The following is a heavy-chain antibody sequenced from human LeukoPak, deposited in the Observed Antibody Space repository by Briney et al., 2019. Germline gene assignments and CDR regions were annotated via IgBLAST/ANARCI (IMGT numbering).Heavy chain of an antibody. D-gene: IGHD6-19*01. CDR2: IRYDGSNK. Sequence: PGGSLRLSCAASGFTFSSYDMHWVRQAPGKGLEWVAFIRYDGSNKYYADSVKGRFTISRDNSKNTLYLQMNSLRAEDTAVYYCAKVADHPDYFDYWGQGTLVTVSS. J-gene: IGHJ4*02. CDR1: GFTFSSYD. V-gene: IGHV3-30*02. CDR3: AKVADHPDYFDY.